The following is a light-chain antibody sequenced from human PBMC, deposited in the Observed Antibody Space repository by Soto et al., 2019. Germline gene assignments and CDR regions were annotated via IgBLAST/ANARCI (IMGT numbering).Light chain of an antibody. Sequence: QSVLTQPRSVSGSPGQSVTIPCTGTSADVGGYDFVSWYQQLPGKAPKLMIYDVTKRPSGVPDRFSGSKSGSTASLTISGLQAEDEADYYCCSFAGSHVAFGGGTKLTVL. CDR2: DVT. V-gene: IGLV2-11*01. J-gene: IGLJ2*01. CDR3: CSFAGSHVA. CDR1: SADVGGYDF.